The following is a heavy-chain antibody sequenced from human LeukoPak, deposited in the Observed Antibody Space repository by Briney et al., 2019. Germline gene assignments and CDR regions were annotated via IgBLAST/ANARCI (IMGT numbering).Heavy chain of an antibody. J-gene: IGHJ5*02. CDR2: ISAYNGNT. CDR1: GYTFTSYG. D-gene: IGHD2-2*01. Sequence: ASVKVSCKASGYTFTSYGISWVRQAPGQGLEWMGWISAYNGNTNYAQKLQGRVTMTTDTSTSTAYMGLRSLRSDDTAVYYCARGTGIVVVPASFGGWFDPWGQGTLVTVSS. CDR3: ARGTGIVVVPASFGGWFDP. V-gene: IGHV1-18*01.